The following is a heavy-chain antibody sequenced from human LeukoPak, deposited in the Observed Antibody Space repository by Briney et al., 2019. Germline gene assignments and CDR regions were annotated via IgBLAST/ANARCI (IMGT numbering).Heavy chain of an antibody. CDR3: SCLYSSMPTDY. Sequence: SETLSLTCAVYGGSFSGYYWSWIRQPPGKGLEWIGEINHSGSTNYNPSLKSRVTISVDTSKNQFSLKLSSVTAADTAVYYCSCLYSSMPTDYWGQGTLVTVSS. J-gene: IGHJ4*02. CDR2: INHSGST. CDR1: GGSFSGYY. D-gene: IGHD6-13*01. V-gene: IGHV4-34*01.